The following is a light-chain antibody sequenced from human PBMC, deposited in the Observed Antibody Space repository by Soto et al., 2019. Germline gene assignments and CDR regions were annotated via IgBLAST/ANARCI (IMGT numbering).Light chain of an antibody. CDR3: QQYNNWPPSP. J-gene: IGKJ2*01. Sequence: EIVMTQSPATLSVSPGERATLSCWASQSVSSNLAWYQQKPGQAPRLLIYGASTRATGIPVRFSGSGSGTEFTLTISSLQSEDFAFYYCQQYNNWPPSPFGQGTKLEI. CDR1: QSVSSN. CDR2: GAS. V-gene: IGKV3-15*01.